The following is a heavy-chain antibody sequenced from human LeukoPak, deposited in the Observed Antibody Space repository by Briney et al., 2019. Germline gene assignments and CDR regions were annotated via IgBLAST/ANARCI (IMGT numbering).Heavy chain of an antibody. CDR1: GGSFSGYY. Sequence: PSETLSLTCAVYGGSFSGYYWIWIRQPPGKGLEWIGEINHSGSTNYNPSLKSRVTISVDTSKNQFSLKLSSVTAADTAVYYCATEWEPPRSGYWGQGTLVTVSS. V-gene: IGHV4-34*01. J-gene: IGHJ4*02. CDR3: ATEWEPPRSGY. CDR2: INHSGST. D-gene: IGHD1-26*01.